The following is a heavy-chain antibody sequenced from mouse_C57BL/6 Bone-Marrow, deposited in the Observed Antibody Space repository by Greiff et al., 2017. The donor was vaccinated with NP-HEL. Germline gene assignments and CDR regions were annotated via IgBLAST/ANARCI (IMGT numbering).Heavy chain of an antibody. V-gene: IGHV1-55*01. J-gene: IGHJ1*03. Sequence: QVQLQQPGAELVKPGASVKMSCKASGYTFTSYWITWVKQRPGQGLEWIGDIYPGSGSTNYNEKFKSKATLTVDTSSSTAYMQLSSLTAEDSAVYYCASSLYWYFDVWGTGTTVTVSS. CDR3: ASSLYWYFDV. CDR2: IYPGSGST. D-gene: IGHD1-1*01. CDR1: GYTFTSYW.